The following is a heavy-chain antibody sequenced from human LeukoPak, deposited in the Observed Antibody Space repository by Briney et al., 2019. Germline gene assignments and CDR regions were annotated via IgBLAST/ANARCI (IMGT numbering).Heavy chain of an antibody. V-gene: IGHV1-46*01. Sequence: ASVKVSCKASGYTFTSYYMHWVRQAPGQGLEWMGIINPSGGSTSYAQKFQGRVTMTRDTSTSTVYMELGSLRSEDTAVYYCARDWGYSWFGELADYWGQGTLVTVSS. CDR2: INPSGGST. CDR3: ARDWGYSWFGELADY. J-gene: IGHJ4*02. D-gene: IGHD3-10*01. CDR1: GYTFTSYY.